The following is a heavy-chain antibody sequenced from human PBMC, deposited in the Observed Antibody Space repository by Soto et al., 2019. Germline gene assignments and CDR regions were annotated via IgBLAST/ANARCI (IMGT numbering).Heavy chain of an antibody. Sequence: QVQLVQSGAEVKKPGSSVKVSCKASGGTFSSYAVSWVRQAPGQGLEWMGGIIPIFGTADYAQKFQGRVTITADESTSTAYMELSSLRSEDTAMYYCASSGYCSGGSCSYPQYYYYGMDVWGQGTTVTVSS. V-gene: IGHV1-69*12. D-gene: IGHD2-15*01. CDR2: IIPIFGTA. CDR3: ASSGYCSGGSCSYPQYYYYGMDV. CDR1: GGTFSSYA. J-gene: IGHJ6*02.